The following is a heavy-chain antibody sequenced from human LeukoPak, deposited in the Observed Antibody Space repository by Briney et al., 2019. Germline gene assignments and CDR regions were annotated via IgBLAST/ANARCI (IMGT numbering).Heavy chain of an antibody. Sequence: GRSLRLSCAASGFTFSSYGMHWVRQAPGKGLERVAIIWYDGTTKYYADSVKGRFTLSRDNSMNTMFLQMNGLRAEDTAVYYCAKSRTGHDAFDIWGQGTKVTVSS. CDR1: GFTFSSYG. D-gene: IGHD3/OR15-3a*01. CDR2: IWYDGTTK. V-gene: IGHV3-33*06. J-gene: IGHJ3*02. CDR3: AKSRTGHDAFDI.